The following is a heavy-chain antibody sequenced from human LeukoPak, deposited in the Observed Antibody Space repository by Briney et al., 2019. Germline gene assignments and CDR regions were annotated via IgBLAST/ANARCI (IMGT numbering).Heavy chain of an antibody. D-gene: IGHD2-2*01. CDR3: ARVSYCSSECYFDY. CDR1: GYTFTSYG. CDR2: ISAYNGNT. V-gene: IGHV1-18*01. J-gene: IGHJ4*02. Sequence: ASVKVSCKASGYTFTSYGISWGRQAPGQGLEWMGWISAYNGNTNYAQKLQGRVTMTTDTSTSTAYMELRSLRSSDTAVYYCARVSYCSSECYFDYWGQGNLVTVSS.